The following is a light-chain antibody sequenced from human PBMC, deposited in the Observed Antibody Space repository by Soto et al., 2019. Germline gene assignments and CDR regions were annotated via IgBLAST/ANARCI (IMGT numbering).Light chain of an antibody. CDR2: DVS. CDR1: SSDVGGYNY. V-gene: IGLV2-14*03. CDR3: TSYTSIDTGV. Sequence: QSALTQPAYVSGSPGQSITISCTGTSSDVGGYNYVSWYQHHPGKAPKLMIYDVSNRPSGVSNRFSGSKSGNTASLTISGLQAEDEADYYCTSYTSIDTGVFGTGTKVTVL. J-gene: IGLJ1*01.